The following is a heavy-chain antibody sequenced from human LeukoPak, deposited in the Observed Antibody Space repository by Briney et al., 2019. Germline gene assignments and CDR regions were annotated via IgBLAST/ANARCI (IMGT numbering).Heavy chain of an antibody. CDR2: IYSGGST. J-gene: IGHJ4*02. D-gene: IGHD6-13*01. V-gene: IGHV3-53*04. CDR3: ARHRGSSSWTSYSSEDY. Sequence: PGGSLRLSCAASGFTVSSNYMSWVRQAPGKGLDLDSVIYSGGSTYYADSVKGRFTISRHNSKNTLYLQMNSLRAEDTAVYYCARHRGSSSWTSYSSEDYWGQGTLVTVSS. CDR1: GFTVSSNY.